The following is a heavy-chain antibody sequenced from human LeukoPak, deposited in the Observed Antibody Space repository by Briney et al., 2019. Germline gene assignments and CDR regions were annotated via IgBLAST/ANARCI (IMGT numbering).Heavy chain of an antibody. V-gene: IGHV4-61*02. D-gene: IGHD3-10*01. CDR1: GGSISSSNYY. CDR2: IYTSGST. Sequence: SQTLSLTCTVSGGSISSSNYYWNWIRQPAGKGLEWIGRIYTSGSTNYNPSLKSRVTISVDTSKNQFSLKLSSVTAADTALYYCARGLWFGDENPPYFDYWGQGTLVTVSS. CDR3: ARGLWFGDENPPYFDY. J-gene: IGHJ4*02.